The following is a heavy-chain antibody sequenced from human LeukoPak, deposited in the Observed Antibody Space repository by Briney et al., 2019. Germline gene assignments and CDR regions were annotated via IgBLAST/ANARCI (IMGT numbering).Heavy chain of an antibody. D-gene: IGHD3-10*01. CDR1: GGTFSSYA. Sequence: GASVKVSCKASGGTFSSYAISWVRQAPGQGLEWMGGIIPIYGTTNYAQKFQGRVTITADKSTSTVYMELSSLRSEDTAVYYCARDAFYGSGSSLGQNWFDPWGQGTLVTVSS. V-gene: IGHV1-69*06. CDR2: IIPIYGTT. J-gene: IGHJ5*02. CDR3: ARDAFYGSGSSLGQNWFDP.